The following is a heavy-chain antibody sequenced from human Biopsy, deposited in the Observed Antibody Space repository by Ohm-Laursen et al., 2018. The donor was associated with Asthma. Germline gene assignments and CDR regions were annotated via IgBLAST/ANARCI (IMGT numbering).Heavy chain of an antibody. Sequence: VASVKVSCKTSGDSFSNYAISWVRQAPGQGLEWMGGLIPVLGTPDHAQMFEGRVTITADESTSTAYMELSSLSSEDTAVYYCASSGGNYGYYGMDVWGQGTTVTVSS. CDR1: GDSFSNYA. J-gene: IGHJ6*02. CDR3: ASSGGNYGYYGMDV. D-gene: IGHD4-11*01. V-gene: IGHV1-69*13. CDR2: LIPVLGTP.